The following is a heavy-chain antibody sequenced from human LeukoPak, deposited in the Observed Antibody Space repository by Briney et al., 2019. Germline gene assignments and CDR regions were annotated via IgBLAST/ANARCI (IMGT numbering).Heavy chain of an antibody. Sequence: PSETLSLTCTVSGGSISSSSYYWSWIRQPPGKGLEWIGYIYYSGSTNYNPSLKSRVTISVDTSKNQFSLKLSSVTAADTAVYYCARAGRPTMVRGVTPPSFFDIWGQGTMVTVSS. CDR3: ARAGRPTMVRGVTPPSFFDI. CDR1: GGSISSSSYY. V-gene: IGHV4-61*05. J-gene: IGHJ3*02. CDR2: IYYSGST. D-gene: IGHD3-10*01.